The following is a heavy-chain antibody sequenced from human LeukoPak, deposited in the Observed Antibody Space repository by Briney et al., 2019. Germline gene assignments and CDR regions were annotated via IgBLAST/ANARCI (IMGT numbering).Heavy chain of an antibody. CDR2: ISKDGSII. V-gene: IGHV3-30-3*01. J-gene: IGHJ3*01. CDR3: ARDAPAFNL. CDR1: GFTFSDYP. Sequence: PGGSLRLSCAASGFTFSDYPMHWVRQAPGKGLECMALISKDGSIIYYADSLKGRFTISRDNSKNTVSLQMNSLRAEDSAVYYCARDAPAFNLWGQGTMVTVSS.